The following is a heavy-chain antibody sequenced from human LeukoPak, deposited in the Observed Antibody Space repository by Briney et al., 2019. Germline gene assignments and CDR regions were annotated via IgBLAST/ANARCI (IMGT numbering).Heavy chain of an antibody. CDR1: GGSFSGYY. J-gene: IGHJ2*01. D-gene: IGHD4-17*01. CDR3: ARAPQSDYGTHRYFDL. Sequence: PSETLSLTCAVDGGSFSGYYWSWLRQPPGKGVEWIGEINHSGSTKYNPSLKSRVTISVDTSTNQFSLKVSSMTAADTAVYYCARAPQSDYGTHRYFDLWGRGTLVTVSS. V-gene: IGHV4-34*01. CDR2: INHSGST.